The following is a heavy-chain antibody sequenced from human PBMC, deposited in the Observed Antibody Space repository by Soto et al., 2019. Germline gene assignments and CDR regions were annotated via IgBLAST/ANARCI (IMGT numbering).Heavy chain of an antibody. CDR2: VYYSGST. V-gene: IGHV4-39*01. J-gene: IGHJ4*02. D-gene: IGHD3-22*01. CDR1: GGSISSSSYY. CDR3: ARLLYDSRGYYYFDY. Sequence: QLQLQESGPGLVKPSETLSLTCTVSGGSISSSSYYWGWIRQPPGKGLEWIGSVYYSGSTYDNPSLKGRITLSVDRSKSQCALKLTSVTAADTAVYYCARLLYDSRGYYYFDYWGQGTLVTVSS.